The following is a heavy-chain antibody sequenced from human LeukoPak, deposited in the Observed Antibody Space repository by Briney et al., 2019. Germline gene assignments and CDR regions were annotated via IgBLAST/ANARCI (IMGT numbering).Heavy chain of an antibody. J-gene: IGHJ6*04. CDR1: GGSMSSHY. D-gene: IGHD1-1*01. CDR3: AGDQLALNALNI. CDR2: ISYIGST. Sequence: PSETLSLTCTVSGGSMSSHYWSWIRQPPGKGLEWLGYISYIGSTNYSPSLKSRVTISVDTSKNQFSLRLSSVTAADTAVYFCAGDQLALNALNIWGKGTPVTVSS. V-gene: IGHV4-59*11.